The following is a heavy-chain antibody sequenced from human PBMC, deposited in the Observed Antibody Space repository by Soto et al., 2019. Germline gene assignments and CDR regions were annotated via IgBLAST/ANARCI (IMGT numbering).Heavy chain of an antibody. D-gene: IGHD1-26*01. J-gene: IGHJ4*02. CDR1: GGSISSGGYY. CDR2: IYYSGST. Sequence: PSETLSLTCTVPGGSISSGGYYWSWIRQHPGKGLEWIGYIYYSGSTYYNPSLKSRVTISVDTSKNQFSLKLSSVTAADTAVYYCARAWELLTIDYWGQGTLVTVS. CDR3: ARAWELLTIDY. V-gene: IGHV4-31*03.